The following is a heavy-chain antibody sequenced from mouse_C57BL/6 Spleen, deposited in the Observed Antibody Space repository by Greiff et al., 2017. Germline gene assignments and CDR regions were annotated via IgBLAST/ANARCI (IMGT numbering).Heavy chain of an antibody. D-gene: IGHD2-5*01. CDR2: IDPETGGT. J-gene: IGHJ3*01. CDR1: GYTFSDYE. Sequence: QVQLKESGAELVRPGASVTLSCKASGYTFSDYEMHWVKQTPVPGLEWIGAIDPETGGTASNQKFPGKAILTADQSSSTAYMELRSLTSEYSAVYYCTRSNYVAYWGQGTLVTVSA. V-gene: IGHV1-15*01. CDR3: TRSNYVAY.